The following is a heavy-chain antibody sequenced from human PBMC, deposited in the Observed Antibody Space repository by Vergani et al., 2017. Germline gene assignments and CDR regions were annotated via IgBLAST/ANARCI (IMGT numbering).Heavy chain of an antibody. J-gene: IGHJ6*02. D-gene: IGHD4-23*01. Sequence: EVQLLESGGDLVQPGGSLRLSCAASGFTFIMHAMSWVRQAPGKGLEWVSYISSSGSTIYYADSVKGRFTISRDNAKNSLYLQMNSLRAEDTAVYYCARDLNYGGNSGSYYYGMDVWGQGTTVTVSS. V-gene: IGHV3-48*04. CDR2: ISSSGSTI. CDR1: GFTFIMHA. CDR3: ARDLNYGGNSGSYYYGMDV.